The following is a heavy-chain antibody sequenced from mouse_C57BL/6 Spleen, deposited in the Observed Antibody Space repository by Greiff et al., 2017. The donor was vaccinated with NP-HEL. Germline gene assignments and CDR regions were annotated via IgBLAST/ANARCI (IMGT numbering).Heavy chain of an antibody. D-gene: IGHD4-1*01. Sequence: QVQLKQPGAELVKPGASVKMSCKASGYTFTSYWITWVKQRPGQGLEWIGDIYPGSGSTNYNEKFKSKATLTVDTSSSTAYMQLSSLTSEDSAVYYCARRVWDAVYFDYWGQGTTLTVSS. CDR3: ARRVWDAVYFDY. J-gene: IGHJ2*01. CDR2: IYPGSGST. CDR1: GYTFTSYW. V-gene: IGHV1-55*01.